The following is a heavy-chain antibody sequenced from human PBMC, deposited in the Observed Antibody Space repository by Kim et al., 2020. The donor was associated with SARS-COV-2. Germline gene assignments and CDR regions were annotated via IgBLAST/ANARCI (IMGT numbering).Heavy chain of an antibody. CDR2: IIPIFGAA. Sequence: SVKVSCKTSGGDFKKHAMSWVRQAPGQGLEWMGSIIPIFGAANYAQSFRGRATITADESTTTVYMHLSGLRFEDTAVYYCARLVEYSDSDPLFGHWGQGTLVTVSS. D-gene: IGHD5-12*01. V-gene: IGHV1-69*13. CDR3: ARLVEYSDSDPLFGH. CDR1: GGDFKKHA. J-gene: IGHJ4*01.